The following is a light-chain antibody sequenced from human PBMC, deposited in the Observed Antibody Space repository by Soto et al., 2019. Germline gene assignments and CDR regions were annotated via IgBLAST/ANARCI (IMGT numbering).Light chain of an antibody. CDR2: GNS. J-gene: IGLJ3*02. CDR3: QSYDNSVGNWV. V-gene: IGLV1-40*01. Sequence: QSVLTQPPSVSGAPGQRVTISCTGSSSNIGTGYDVHWYQQLPGRAPKVLIYGNSNRPSGVPDRFSASKSGTSASLAITGLQAEDEADYYCQSYDNSVGNWVFGGGTQLTVL. CDR1: SSNIGTGYD.